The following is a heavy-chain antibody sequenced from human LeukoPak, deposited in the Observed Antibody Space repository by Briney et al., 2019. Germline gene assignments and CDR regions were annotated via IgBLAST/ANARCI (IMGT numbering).Heavy chain of an antibody. V-gene: IGHV3-30*18. CDR3: AKGDRDYYYYGMDV. J-gene: IGHJ6*04. Sequence: GGSLRLSCAASGFTFSSYGMHWVRQAPGKGLEWVAVISYDGSNKYYADSVKGRFTISRDNSKNTLYLQMNSLRAEDTAVYYCAKGDRDYYYYGMDVWGKGTTVTVSS. CDR1: GFTFSSYG. D-gene: IGHD2-15*01. CDR2: ISYDGSNK.